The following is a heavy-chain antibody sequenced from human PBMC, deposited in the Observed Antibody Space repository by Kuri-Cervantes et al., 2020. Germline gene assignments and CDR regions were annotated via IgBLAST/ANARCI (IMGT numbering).Heavy chain of an antibody. Sequence: GESLKISCAASGFTFSSYGMHWVRQAPGKGLEWVAVIWYDGSNKYYADSVKGRFTISRDNSKNTLYLQMNSLRAEDTAVYYCARDIAATRYYYYGMDAWGQGTTVTVSS. D-gene: IGHD6-13*01. V-gene: IGHV3-33*01. CDR1: GFTFSSYG. CDR3: ARDIAATRYYYYGMDA. CDR2: IWYDGSNK. J-gene: IGHJ6*02.